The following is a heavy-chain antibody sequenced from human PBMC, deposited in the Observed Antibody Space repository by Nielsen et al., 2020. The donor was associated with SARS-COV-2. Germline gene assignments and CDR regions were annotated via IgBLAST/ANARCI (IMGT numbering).Heavy chain of an antibody. J-gene: IGHJ4*02. CDR1: GFDFSGYA. V-gene: IGHV3-30*18. D-gene: IGHD3-9*01. CDR2: TTYDGRSK. CDR3: AKGLSAGYYSGFES. Sequence: GESLKISCAASGFDFSGYAMHWVRQAPGKGLEWVAVTTYDGRSKNYADSVKGRFTVSRDNSKNTLFVQMNSLRPEDTAVYYCAKGLSAGYYSGFESWGQGTLVTVSS.